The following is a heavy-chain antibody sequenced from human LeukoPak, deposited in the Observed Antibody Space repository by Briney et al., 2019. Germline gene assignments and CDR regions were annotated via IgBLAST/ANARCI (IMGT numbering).Heavy chain of an antibody. Sequence: GGSLRLSCAASGFTFSSYAMHWVRQAPGKGLEWVAVISYDGSNKYYADSVKGRFTTSRDNSKNTLYLQMNSLRAEDTAVYYCAKDRGYSYGPDQYYFDYWGQGTLVTVSS. J-gene: IGHJ4*02. CDR1: GFTFSSYA. CDR3: AKDRGYSYGPDQYYFDY. D-gene: IGHD5-18*01. CDR2: ISYDGSNK. V-gene: IGHV3-30-3*01.